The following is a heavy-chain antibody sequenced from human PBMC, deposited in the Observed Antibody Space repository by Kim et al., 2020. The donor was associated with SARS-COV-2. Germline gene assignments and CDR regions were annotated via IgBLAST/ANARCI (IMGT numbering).Heavy chain of an antibody. D-gene: IGHD6-19*01. CDR1: GFTFSDHY. CDR2: TRNKANSYTT. CDR3: ARVRSHSGYFDY. J-gene: IGHJ4*02. V-gene: IGHV3-72*01. Sequence: GGSLRLSCAASGFTFSDHYMDWVRQAPGKGLEWVGRTRNKANSYTTEYAASVKGRFTISRVDSKNSVYLLMNSLRTEDTAVYYCARVRSHSGYFDYWGRG.